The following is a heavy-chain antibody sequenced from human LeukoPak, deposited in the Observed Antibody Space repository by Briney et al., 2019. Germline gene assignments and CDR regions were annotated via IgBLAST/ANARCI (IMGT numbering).Heavy chain of an antibody. CDR2: IYYSGST. J-gene: IGHJ4*02. Sequence: SETLSLTCTVSGGSISSSSYYWGWLRQPPGTGLEWIGSIYYSGSTYYNPSLKSRVTISVDTSKNQFSLKLSSVTAADTAVYYCARRGRYCSGGSCYYLDYWGQGTLVTVSS. CDR1: GGSISSSSYY. V-gene: IGHV4-39*01. CDR3: ARRGRYCSGGSCYYLDY. D-gene: IGHD2-15*01.